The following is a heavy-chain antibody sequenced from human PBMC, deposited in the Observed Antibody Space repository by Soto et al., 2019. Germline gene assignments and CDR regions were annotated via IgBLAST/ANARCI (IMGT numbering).Heavy chain of an antibody. V-gene: IGHV3-23*01. CDR1: GFTFSSYA. J-gene: IGHJ4*02. CDR3: VPVGSRKGQQQLFDY. Sequence: GGSLRLSCAASGFTFSSYAMSWVRQAPGKGLEWVSAISGSGGSTYYADSVKGRFTISRDNSKNTLYLQMNSLRAEDTAVYYCVPVGSRKGQQQLFDYWGQGTLVTVSS. D-gene: IGHD6-13*01. CDR2: ISGSGGST.